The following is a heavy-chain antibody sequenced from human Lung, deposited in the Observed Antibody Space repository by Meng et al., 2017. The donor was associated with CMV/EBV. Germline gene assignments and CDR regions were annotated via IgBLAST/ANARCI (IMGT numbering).Heavy chain of an antibody. V-gene: IGHV3-72*01. CDR2: IRDKANSYMT. Sequence: SCAASGVTFNYYYIHWVRQAPGKGLEWVGRIRDKANSYMTEYAASVEGKFAISRDDSKNSVYLQMNSLQGEDTAVYFCAIDGGGYCSSWGQGTLVTVSS. D-gene: IGHD6-13*01. J-gene: IGHJ4*02. CDR3: AIDGGGYCSS. CDR1: GVTFNYYY.